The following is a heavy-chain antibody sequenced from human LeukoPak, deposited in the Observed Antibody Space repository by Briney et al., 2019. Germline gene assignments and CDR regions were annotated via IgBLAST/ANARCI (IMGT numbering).Heavy chain of an antibody. CDR1: GFTFSTYS. D-gene: IGHD3-16*02. Sequence: PGGSLRLSCAASGFTFSTYSMNWVRQAPGNGLEWVSAISSSSTYIYYADSVKGRITITRDNAKNSLYLQMNRLRAEDTAVYYCARLLYDYVWGSYRSYYFDFWGQGTLVTVSS. CDR2: ISSSSTYI. CDR3: ARLLYDYVWGSYRSYYFDF. J-gene: IGHJ4*02. V-gene: IGHV3-21*01.